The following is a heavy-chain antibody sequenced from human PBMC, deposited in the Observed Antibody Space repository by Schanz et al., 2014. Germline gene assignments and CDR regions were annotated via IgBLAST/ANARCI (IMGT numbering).Heavy chain of an antibody. CDR2: IGGSGDST. CDR3: AKHVRSLTGNDY. D-gene: IGHD3-9*01. CDR1: GFTFSNHA. Sequence: EVQLVESGGGLVQPGGSLRLSCAGSGFTFSNHALSWVRQAPGKGLEWVSGIGGSGDSTHYADSVKGRFIISRDNSKNTLYLQVNSLRAEDTAVYYCAKHVRSLTGNDYWGQGTLVTVSS. J-gene: IGHJ4*02. V-gene: IGHV3-23*04.